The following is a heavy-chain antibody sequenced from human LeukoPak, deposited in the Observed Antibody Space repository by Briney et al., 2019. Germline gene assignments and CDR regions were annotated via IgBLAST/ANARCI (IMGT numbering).Heavy chain of an antibody. V-gene: IGHV3-66*01. Sequence: GGSLRLSCAASGFTVSSNYMSWVRQAPGKGLEWVSVIYSGGSTYYADSVKGRFTISRDNSKNTLYLQMNSLRAEDTAVYYCAREQQGGYCSGGSCYSPYFDYGGQGTLVTVSS. D-gene: IGHD2-15*01. CDR1: GFTVSSNY. J-gene: IGHJ4*02. CDR2: IYSGGST. CDR3: AREQQGGYCSGGSCYSPYFDY.